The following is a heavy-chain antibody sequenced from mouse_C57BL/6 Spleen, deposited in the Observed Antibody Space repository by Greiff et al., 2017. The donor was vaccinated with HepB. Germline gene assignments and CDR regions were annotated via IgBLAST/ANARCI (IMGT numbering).Heavy chain of an antibody. CDR3: ARGSYYYGSSYWYFDV. D-gene: IGHD1-1*01. V-gene: IGHV1-55*01. CDR2: IYPGSGGT. Sequence: VQLQQPGAELVKPGASVKMSCKASGYTFTSYWITWVKQRPGQGLEWIGDIYPGSGGTNYNEKFKSKATLTVDTSSSTAYMQLSSLTSEDSAVYYGARGSYYYGSSYWYFDVWGTGTTVTVSS. CDR1: GYTFTSYW. J-gene: IGHJ1*03.